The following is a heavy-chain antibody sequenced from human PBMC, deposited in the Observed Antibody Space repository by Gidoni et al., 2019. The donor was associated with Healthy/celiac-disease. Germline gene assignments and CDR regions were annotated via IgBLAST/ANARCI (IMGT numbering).Heavy chain of an antibody. CDR3: ARSNTAMAPYWYFDL. V-gene: IGHV1-2*02. D-gene: IGHD5-18*01. J-gene: IGHJ2*01. Sequence: QVQLVQSGAEVKKPGASVKVSCSASGYTFTGYYMHWVRQAPGQGLEWMGWINPNSGGTNYAQKFQGRVTMTRDTSISTAYMELSRLRSDDTAVYYCARSNTAMAPYWYFDLWGRGTLVTVSS. CDR1: GYTFTGYY. CDR2: INPNSGGT.